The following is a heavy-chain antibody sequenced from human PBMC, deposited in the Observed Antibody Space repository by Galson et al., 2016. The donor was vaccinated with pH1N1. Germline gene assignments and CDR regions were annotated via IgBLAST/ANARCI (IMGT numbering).Heavy chain of an antibody. V-gene: IGHV3-23*01. Sequence: SLRLSCAASGFAFSNYAMSWVRQAPGKGLEWVSATRGSGGTPYFADSVRGRFTISRDHSKNTLYLQMSSLRAEDTGVYYCAKDLGDNIWGSYRPGDWGLGTLVTVSS. CDR3: AKDLGDNIWGSYRPGD. D-gene: IGHD3-16*02. J-gene: IGHJ4*02. CDR1: GFAFSNYA. CDR2: TRGSGGTP.